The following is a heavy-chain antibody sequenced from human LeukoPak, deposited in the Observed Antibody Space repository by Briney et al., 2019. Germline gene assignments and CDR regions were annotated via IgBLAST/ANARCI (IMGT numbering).Heavy chain of an antibody. J-gene: IGHJ4*02. Sequence: GGSLRLSCAASGFTFSSYEMNWVRPAPGKGLERVSYISSSGSTIYYADSVKGRFTISRDNAKNSLYLQMNSLRAEDTAVYYCARGPFDIVVVVAATFDYSGQGTLVTVSS. CDR1: GFTFSSYE. V-gene: IGHV3-48*03. D-gene: IGHD2-15*01. CDR2: ISSSGSTI. CDR3: ARGPFDIVVVVAATFDY.